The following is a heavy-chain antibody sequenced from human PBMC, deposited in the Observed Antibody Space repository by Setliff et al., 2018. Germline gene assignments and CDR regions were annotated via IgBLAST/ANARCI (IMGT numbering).Heavy chain of an antibody. J-gene: IGHJ4*02. CDR3: ARVPQEAFYYYDRGNHFDS. CDR1: GYTFTSYG. Sequence: GASVKVSCKSSGYTFTSYGISWMRQAPGQGLEWMGWSSAYNGKTQYAQKFQGRGTVTTDTPTSTGYLELWSLTSEDTAVYYCARVPQEAFYYYDRGNHFDSWGQGTLVTVSS. V-gene: IGHV1-18*01. D-gene: IGHD3-22*01. CDR2: SSAYNGKT.